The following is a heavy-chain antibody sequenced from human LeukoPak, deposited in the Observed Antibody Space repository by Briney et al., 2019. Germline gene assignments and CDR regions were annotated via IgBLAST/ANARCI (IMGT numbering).Heavy chain of an antibody. J-gene: IGHJ4*02. CDR2: ISNSGDNT. CDR3: AKLLTGGYSYGQNDC. V-gene: IGHV3-23*01. Sequence: PGWSLTLSCAPSGFTFSSYVMSWVRQAPGKGREGVSAISNSGDNTYYAASAKGRFTISRDNSKNTLYLQINSLRAEDTAVYYCAKLLTGGYSYGQNDCWGQGTLVTVSS. CDR1: GFTFSSYV. D-gene: IGHD5-18*01.